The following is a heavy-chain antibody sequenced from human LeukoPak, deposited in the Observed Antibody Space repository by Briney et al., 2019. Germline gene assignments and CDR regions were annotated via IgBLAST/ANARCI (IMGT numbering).Heavy chain of an antibody. V-gene: IGHV4-59*01. CDR2: IYYSGST. CDR3: ARGARIYNWFDP. CDR1: GGSISSYY. D-gene: IGHD2-15*01. Sequence: TSETLSLTCTVSGGSISSYYWSWIRQPPGKGLEWIGYIYYSGSTNYNPSLKSRVTISVDTSKNQFSLKLSSVTAADTAVYYCARGARIYNWFDPWGQGTLVTVSS. J-gene: IGHJ5*02.